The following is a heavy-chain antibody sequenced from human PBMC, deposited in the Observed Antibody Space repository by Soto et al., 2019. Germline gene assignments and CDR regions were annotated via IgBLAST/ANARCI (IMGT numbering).Heavy chain of an antibody. D-gene: IGHD3-22*01. Sequence: GGSLRLSCAASGFTFISYWMSWVRQAPGKGLEWVANIKQDGSEKYYVDSVKGRFTISRDNAKNSLYLQMNSLRAEDTAVYYCARDDYYDSSGYLTRAFDIWGQGTMVTVS. CDR1: GFTFISYW. CDR3: ARDDYYDSSGYLTRAFDI. J-gene: IGHJ3*02. CDR2: IKQDGSEK. V-gene: IGHV3-7*01.